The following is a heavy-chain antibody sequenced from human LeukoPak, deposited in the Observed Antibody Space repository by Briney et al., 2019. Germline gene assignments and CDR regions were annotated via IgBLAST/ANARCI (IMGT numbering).Heavy chain of an antibody. D-gene: IGHD2-2*01. V-gene: IGHV1-18*04. CDR1: GYTFSGDY. CDR2: ISAYNGNT. J-gene: IGHJ5*02. CDR3: ATGYCSSTSCYDVFDP. Sequence: ASVKVSCKASGYTFSGDYMHWVRQAPGQGLEWMGWISAYNGNTNYAQKLQGRVTMTTDTSTSTAYMELSSLRSEDTAVYYCATGYCSSTSCYDVFDPWGQGTLVTVSS.